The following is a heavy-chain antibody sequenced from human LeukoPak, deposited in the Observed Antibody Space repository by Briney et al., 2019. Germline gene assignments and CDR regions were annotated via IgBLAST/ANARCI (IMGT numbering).Heavy chain of an antibody. D-gene: IGHD6-13*01. V-gene: IGHV4-34*01. CDR1: GGSFSGYY. CDR2: INHSGST. CDR3: ARVPGIAAAGPSDAFDI. Sequence: SETLSLTCAVYGGSFSGYYWSWIRQPPGKGLEWIGEINHSGSTNYNPSLKSRVTISVDTSKNQFSLKLSSVTAADTAVYYCARVPGIAAAGPSDAFDIWGQGTMVTVSS. J-gene: IGHJ3*02.